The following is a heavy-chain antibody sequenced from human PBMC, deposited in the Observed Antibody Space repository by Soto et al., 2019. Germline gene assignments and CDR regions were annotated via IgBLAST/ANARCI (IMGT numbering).Heavy chain of an antibody. D-gene: IGHD2-21*01. Sequence: EVPLVESGGGLVQPGESLRLSCAASGLTFRSYWMHWVRQAPGKGLVWVSRINTDGSVAMYVDSVKGRFTISRDNAKNTLYLHMNSLRAEDTAVYYCVRDMQLWRLDSWGKGTLVTFSS. V-gene: IGHV3-74*03. CDR1: GLTFRSYW. CDR2: INTDGSVA. CDR3: VRDMQLWRLDS. J-gene: IGHJ4*02.